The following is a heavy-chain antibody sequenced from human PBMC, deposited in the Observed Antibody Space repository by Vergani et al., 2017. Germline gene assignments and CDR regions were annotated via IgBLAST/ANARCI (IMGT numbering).Heavy chain of an antibody. Sequence: VQLVESGGGVVQPGRSLRLSCAASGFTFSSYSMNWVRQAPGKGLEWVSYISSSSSTIYYADSVKGRFTISRGNAKNSLYLQMNSLRDEDTAVYYCARDGYCSSTSCYSLYYYGMDVWGQGTTVTVSS. D-gene: IGHD2-2*01. J-gene: IGHJ6*02. CDR2: ISSSSSTI. V-gene: IGHV3-48*02. CDR3: ARDGYCSSTSCYSLYYYGMDV. CDR1: GFTFSSYS.